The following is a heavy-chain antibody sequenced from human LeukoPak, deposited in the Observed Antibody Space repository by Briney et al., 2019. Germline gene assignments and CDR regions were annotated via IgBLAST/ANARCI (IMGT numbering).Heavy chain of an antibody. CDR1: GLTFNIDA. CDR2: ITSSGDAT. CDR3: AKDRPNYLESNGHYYRLNGDS. D-gene: IGHD3-22*01. Sequence: VGTLRLSCAASGLTFNIDAMSCVRQAPGKGLEWVSSITSSGDATFHADSVKDRFTISRDNSQSTLYLQMSRLRVEDTAVYYCAKDRPNYLESNGHYYRLNGDSWGQGTLVTVSS. V-gene: IGHV3-23*01. J-gene: IGHJ5*01.